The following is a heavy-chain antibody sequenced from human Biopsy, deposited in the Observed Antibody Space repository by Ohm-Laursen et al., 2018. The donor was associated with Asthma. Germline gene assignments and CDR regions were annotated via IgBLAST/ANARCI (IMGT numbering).Heavy chain of an antibody. CDR1: GFNFRTSG. CDR3: AKMSEPSY. V-gene: IGHV3-30*18. D-gene: IGHD1-26*01. CDR2: ISDDAINT. J-gene: IGHJ4*02. Sequence: SLRLSCAAPGFNFRTSGMHWVRQAPGKGLEWLAVISDDAINTYYADSVKGRFALSRDNSENTLYLHMSSLRTDDTALYYCAKMSEPSYWGQGTWVTVSS.